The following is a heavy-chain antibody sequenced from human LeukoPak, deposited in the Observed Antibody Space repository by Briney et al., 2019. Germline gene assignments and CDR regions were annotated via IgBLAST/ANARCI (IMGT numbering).Heavy chain of an antibody. Sequence: GGSLRLSCAASGFTFSSYSMNWVRQAPGEGLEWVSSISSRSSYIYYADSMKGRFTISRDNAKNSLYLQMNSLRAEDTAVYYCATDYFYDSSSYYAIDYWGQGTLVTVSS. CDR3: ATDYFYDSSSYYAIDY. CDR1: GFTFSSYS. CDR2: ISSRSSYI. J-gene: IGHJ4*02. V-gene: IGHV3-21*01. D-gene: IGHD3-22*01.